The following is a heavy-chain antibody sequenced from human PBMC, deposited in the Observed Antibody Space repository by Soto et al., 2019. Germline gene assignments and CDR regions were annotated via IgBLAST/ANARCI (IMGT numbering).Heavy chain of an antibody. Sequence: APVKVSCKSSGYTFTGYYMHWVRQAPGQGLEWMGWINPNSGDTKYAQKFQGRVTMTRDTSTRTAYMEVSRLTSDDTAVYYCVRSLSTIGGLPYSWGKGARVTVS. CDR3: VRSLSTIGGLPYS. CDR1: GYTFTGYY. D-gene: IGHD3-10*01. CDR2: INPNSGDT. V-gene: IGHV1-2*02. J-gene: IGHJ4*02.